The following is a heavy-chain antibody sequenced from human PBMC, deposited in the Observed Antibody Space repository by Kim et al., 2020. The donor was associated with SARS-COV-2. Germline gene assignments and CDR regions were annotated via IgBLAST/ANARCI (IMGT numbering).Heavy chain of an antibody. CDR1: GFTFDDYA. V-gene: IGHV3-9*01. D-gene: IGHD6-13*01. Sequence: GGSLRLSCAASGFTFDDYAMHWVRQAPGKGLEWVSGISWNSGSIGYADSVKGRFTISRDNAKNSLYLQMNSLRAEDTALYYCAKSLWGAAVRFDPWGQGTLVTVSS. CDR3: AKSLWGAAVRFDP. CDR2: ISWNSGSI. J-gene: IGHJ5*02.